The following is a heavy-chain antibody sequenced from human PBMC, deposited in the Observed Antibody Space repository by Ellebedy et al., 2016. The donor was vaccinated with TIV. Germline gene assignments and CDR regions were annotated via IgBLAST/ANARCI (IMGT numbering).Heavy chain of an antibody. V-gene: IGHV4-30-2*01. D-gene: IGHD4-23*01. Sequence: LRLSXAVSGGSISSGGDSWNWVRQAPGKGLEWIAYIYPTGSAFYNPSLRSRVVISLDKSRNNFSLKLHSVTAADTAVYYCARQTGDYGGYRSPGPYYYWVDPWGQGLLVTVSS. CDR2: IYPTGSA. CDR3: ARQTGDYGGYRSPGPYYYWVDP. J-gene: IGHJ5*02. CDR1: GGSISSGGDS.